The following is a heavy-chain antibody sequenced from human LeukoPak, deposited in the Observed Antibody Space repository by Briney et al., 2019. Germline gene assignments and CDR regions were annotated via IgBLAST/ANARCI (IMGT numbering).Heavy chain of an antibody. CDR1: GYTFTGYH. Sequence: ASVKVSCKASGYTFTGYHIHWVRQAPGQGLEWMGRINPNSGDTNYAQEFQGRVTMTRDTSISTAYMELSRLRSDDTAVYYCARDYCSSTSCLFDYWGQGTLVTVSS. J-gene: IGHJ4*02. V-gene: IGHV1-2*06. CDR2: INPNSGDT. CDR3: ARDYCSSTSCLFDY. D-gene: IGHD2-2*01.